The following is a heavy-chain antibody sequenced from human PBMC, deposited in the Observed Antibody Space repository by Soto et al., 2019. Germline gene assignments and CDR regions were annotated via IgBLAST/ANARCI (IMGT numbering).Heavy chain of an antibody. CDR3: AKDSSERIAAAGYFDY. D-gene: IGHD6-13*01. V-gene: IGHV3-23*01. CDR2: ISGSGGST. J-gene: IGHJ4*02. Sequence: EVQLLESGGGLVQPGGSLRLSCAASGFTFSSYAMSWVRQAPGKGLEWVSAISGSGGSTYYADSVKGRFTISRDNSKNTLYLQMNSLRAEDSAVYYCAKDSSERIAAAGYFDYWGQGTLVTVSS. CDR1: GFTFSSYA.